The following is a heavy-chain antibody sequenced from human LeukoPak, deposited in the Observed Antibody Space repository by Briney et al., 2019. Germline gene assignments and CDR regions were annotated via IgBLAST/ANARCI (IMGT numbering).Heavy chain of an antibody. CDR3: ARAGDFWSGYYSLIDY. V-gene: IGHV4-30-4*08. J-gene: IGHJ4*02. Sequence: SQTLSLTCTVSGGSISSGDYYWSWIRQPPGKGLEWIGYIYYSGSTYYNSSLKSRVTISVDTSKNQFSLKLSSVTAADTAVYYCARAGDFWSGYYSLIDYWGQGTLVTVSS. CDR2: IYYSGST. D-gene: IGHD3-3*01. CDR1: GGSISSGDYY.